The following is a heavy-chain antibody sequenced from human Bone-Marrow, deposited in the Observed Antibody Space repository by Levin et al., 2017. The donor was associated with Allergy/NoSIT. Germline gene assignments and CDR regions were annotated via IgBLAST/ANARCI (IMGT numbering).Heavy chain of an antibody. CDR1: GYTLTDYY. J-gene: IGHJ1*01. Sequence: ASVKVSCTASGYTLTDYYLHWFRQAPGLGFEWIGRINPVSGFSDYAQKFRGRVTVTRDTSISSVYMEIRSLTFDDSAVYYCVRPGAQAGIEVAGFHCWGQGTLVTVSS. CDR2: INPVSGFS. CDR3: VRPGAQAGIEVAGFHC. V-gene: IGHV1-2*06. D-gene: IGHD6-19*01.